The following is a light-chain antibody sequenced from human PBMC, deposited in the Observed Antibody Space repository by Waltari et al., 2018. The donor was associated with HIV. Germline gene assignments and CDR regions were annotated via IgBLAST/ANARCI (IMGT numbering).Light chain of an antibody. J-gene: IGKJ3*01. CDR2: LGS. CDR3: MQALQTPFT. V-gene: IGKV2-28*01. Sequence: IVMTQSPLSLPVTPGEPASISCRSSQSLRHSNGYNYLDWYLQKPGQSPQLLIYLGSNRASGVPDRFSGSGSGTDFTLKISRVEAEEVGVYYCMQALQTPFTFGPGTKVDIK. CDR1: QSLRHSNGYNY.